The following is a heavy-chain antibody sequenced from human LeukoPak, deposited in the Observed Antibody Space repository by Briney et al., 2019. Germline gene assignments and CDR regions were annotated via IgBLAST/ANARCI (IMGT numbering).Heavy chain of an antibody. D-gene: IGHD3-3*01. J-gene: IGHJ3*02. CDR1: GFTFSSYG. CDR3: ARDRRDDFWSGYDALDI. V-gene: IGHV3-33*01. Sequence: GGSLRLSCAASGFTFSSYGMHWVRQAPGKGLEWVAVIWYDGSNKYYADSVKGRFTISRDNSKNTLYLQMNSLRAEDTAVYYCARDRRDDFWSGYDALDIWGQGTMVTVSS. CDR2: IWYDGSNK.